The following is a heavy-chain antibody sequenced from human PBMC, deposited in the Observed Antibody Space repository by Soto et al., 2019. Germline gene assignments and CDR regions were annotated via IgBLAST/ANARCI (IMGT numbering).Heavy chain of an antibody. Sequence: SETLSLTCTVSGDAIYIGGYYWTWIRQHPGKGLEWIGYIYHTGKTYYNPSLESRVTMSVGTSKNQFSLKLASVTAADTAVYYCARDGSRTANWIDPWGQGTLVTVSS. CDR2: IYHTGKT. CDR3: ARDGSRTANWIDP. J-gene: IGHJ5*02. V-gene: IGHV4-31*03. CDR1: GDAIYIGGYY. D-gene: IGHD2-2*01.